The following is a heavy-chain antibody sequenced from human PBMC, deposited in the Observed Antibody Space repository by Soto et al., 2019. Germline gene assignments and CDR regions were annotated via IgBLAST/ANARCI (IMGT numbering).Heavy chain of an antibody. J-gene: IGHJ3*02. V-gene: IGHV3-23*01. Sequence: EVQLLESGGGLVQPGGSLRLSCAASGFTFSSYAMSWVRQAPGKGLEWVSAISGSGGSTYYADSVKGRFTISRDNSKNTLYLQMNSLRAEDTAVYYCAKVDCGGDCSDDAFDIWGQGTMVTVSS. D-gene: IGHD2-21*02. CDR3: AKVDCGGDCSDDAFDI. CDR2: ISGSGGST. CDR1: GFTFSSYA.